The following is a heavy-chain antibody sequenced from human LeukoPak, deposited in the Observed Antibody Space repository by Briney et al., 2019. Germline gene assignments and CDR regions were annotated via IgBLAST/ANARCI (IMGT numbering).Heavy chain of an antibody. J-gene: IGHJ4*02. CDR1: GGTFSSYA. CDR3: ARTGLSWYYFDY. CDR2: IIPIFGTA. V-gene: IGHV1-69*05. D-gene: IGHD6-13*01. Sequence: ASVKVSCKASGGTFSSYAISWVRQAPGQGLEWMGGIIPIFGTANYAQKFQGRVTITRNTSISTAYMELSSLRSEDTAVYYCARTGLSWYYFDYWGQGTLVTVSS.